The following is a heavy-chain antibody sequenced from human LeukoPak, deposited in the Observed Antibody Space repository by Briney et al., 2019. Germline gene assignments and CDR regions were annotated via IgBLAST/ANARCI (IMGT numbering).Heavy chain of an antibody. CDR2: INHSGST. CDR3: ARGQSSTSSPGDY. Sequence: SETLSLTCTVSGGSISSYYWSWLRQPPGKGLEWIGEINHSGSTNYNPSLKSRVTISADTSKNQFSLKLSSVTAADTAVYYCARGQSSTSSPGDYWGQGTLVTVSS. CDR1: GGSISSYY. J-gene: IGHJ4*02. V-gene: IGHV4-34*01. D-gene: IGHD2-2*01.